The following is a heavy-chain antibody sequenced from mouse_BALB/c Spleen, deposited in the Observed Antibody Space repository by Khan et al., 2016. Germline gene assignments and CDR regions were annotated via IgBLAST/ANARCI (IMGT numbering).Heavy chain of an antibody. Sequence: QVQLQQSGAELARPGASVKMSCKASGYTFTSYTMHWVKQRPGQGLEWIGKVNPSSGYSNYNQKFKDKATLTAETSSSTAYMQLSSLTSEDSAVYYCAREIYGKYPFGYGGQGTTLTVSS. CDR2: VNPSSGYS. D-gene: IGHD2-1*01. J-gene: IGHJ2*01. CDR1: GYTFTSYT. V-gene: IGHV1-4*01. CDR3: AREIYGKYPFGY.